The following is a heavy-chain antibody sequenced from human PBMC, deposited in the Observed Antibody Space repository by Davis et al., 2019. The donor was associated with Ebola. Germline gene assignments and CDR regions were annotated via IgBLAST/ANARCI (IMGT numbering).Heavy chain of an antibody. J-gene: IGHJ3*02. D-gene: IGHD1-26*01. CDR3: ARDLGLFAFDI. CDR2: IYHRGST. CDR1: GGSIFSSNW. Sequence: MPSETLSLTCAVSGGSIFSSNWWTWVRQPPGQGLEWIGEIYHRGSTNYNPSLKSRVTISVDKSKNQFSLKLSSVTAADTAVYYCARDLGLFAFDIWGQGTMVTVSS. V-gene: IGHV4-4*02.